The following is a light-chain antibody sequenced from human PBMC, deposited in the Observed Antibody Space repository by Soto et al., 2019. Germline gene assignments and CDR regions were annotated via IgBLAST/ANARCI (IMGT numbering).Light chain of an antibody. CDR1: SSDVGSHNL. V-gene: IGLV2-23*02. Sequence: QSALTQPASVSGSPGQSITISCTGTSSDVGSHNLVSWFRQHPGKAPKLMIYEVIKRPSGVSDRFSGSKSGNTASLTISGLQAEDEGDYYCCTYAGSRVFGGGTKLTVL. CDR2: EVI. J-gene: IGLJ2*01. CDR3: CTYAGSRV.